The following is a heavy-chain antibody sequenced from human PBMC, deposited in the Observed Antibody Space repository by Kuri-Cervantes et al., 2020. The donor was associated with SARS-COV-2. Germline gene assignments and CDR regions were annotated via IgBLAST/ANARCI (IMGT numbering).Heavy chain of an antibody. CDR1: GYSISSGYY. CDR2: IYHSGST. CDR3: ARVDSMAARPRWFDP. D-gene: IGHD6-6*01. Sequence: SETLSLTCTVSGYSISSGYYWGWIRQPPGKGLEWIGSIYHSGSTYYNPSLKSRVTISVDTSKNPFSLKLSSVTAADTAVYYCARVDSMAARPRWFDPWGQGTLVTVSS. V-gene: IGHV4-38-2*02. J-gene: IGHJ5*02.